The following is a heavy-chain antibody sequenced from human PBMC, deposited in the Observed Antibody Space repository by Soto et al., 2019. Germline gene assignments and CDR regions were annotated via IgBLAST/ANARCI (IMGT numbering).Heavy chain of an antibody. CDR2: INTNSGGT. V-gene: IGHV1-2*02. Sequence: QVQLVQSGAEVKKPGASVKVSCKASGYTFTGYYMHWVRQAPGQGLECMGWINTNSGGTNYAQKFKGRVTMTSDTSISTAYRELSRLRSDDTAVYYCGASETTGYFDYWGQGALVTVSS. CDR3: GASETTGYFDY. D-gene: IGHD1-1*01. CDR1: GYTFTGYY. J-gene: IGHJ4*02.